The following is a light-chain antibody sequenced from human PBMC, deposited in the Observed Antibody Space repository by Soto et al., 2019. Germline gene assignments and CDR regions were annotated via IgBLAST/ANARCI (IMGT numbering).Light chain of an antibody. CDR3: SSYIHIGTFRGVI. CDR2: EVT. CDR1: SSDVGGYNF. J-gene: IGLJ2*01. V-gene: IGLV2-14*01. Sequence: QSALAHPASVSGSPGQTITISCTGTSSDVGGYNFVSWYQQHPGKAPQLMISEVTNRPSGISSRFSGSKSGSTASLTISGLQAEDEADYYCSSYIHIGTFRGVIFGVGTKLTVL.